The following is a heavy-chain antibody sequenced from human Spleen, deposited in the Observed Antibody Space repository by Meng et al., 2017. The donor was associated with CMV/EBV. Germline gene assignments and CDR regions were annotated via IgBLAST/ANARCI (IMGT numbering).Heavy chain of an antibody. Sequence: SETLSLTCAAYGGSFSGYYWSWIRQPPGKGLEWIGYIHYSGSGDYNPSLKSRVLVSVDTSKNQFSLNLTSVTAADTAMYYCARVWYYFSSGFYLFDYWGQGTLVTVSS. D-gene: IGHD3-10*01. CDR1: GGSFSGYY. J-gene: IGHJ4*02. V-gene: IGHV4-59*01. CDR3: ARVWYYFSSGFYLFDY. CDR2: IHYSGSG.